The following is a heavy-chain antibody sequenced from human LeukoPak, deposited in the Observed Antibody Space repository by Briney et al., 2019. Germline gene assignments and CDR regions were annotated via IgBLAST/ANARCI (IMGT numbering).Heavy chain of an antibody. J-gene: IGHJ6*03. Sequence: PGGSLRLSCAASGSTFSSYSMNWVRQAPGKGLEWVSSISSSSSYIYYADSVKGRFTISRDNAKNSLYLQMNSLRAEDTAVYYCARDGSGVYSPRSYMDVWGKGTTVTVSS. V-gene: IGHV3-21*01. CDR2: ISSSSSYI. CDR1: GSTFSSYS. CDR3: ARDGSGVYSPRSYMDV. D-gene: IGHD3-10*01.